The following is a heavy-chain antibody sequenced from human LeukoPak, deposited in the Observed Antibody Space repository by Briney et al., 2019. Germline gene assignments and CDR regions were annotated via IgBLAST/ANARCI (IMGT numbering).Heavy chain of an antibody. CDR3: ARDVAYYYDSSGYYSLGY. D-gene: IGHD3-22*01. V-gene: IGHV1-46*01. Sequence: ASVKVSCKASGYTFTSYYMHWVRQAPGQGLEWMGIINPSGGSTSYAQKFQGRVTMTRDTSTSTVYMELSSLRSEDTAVYYCARDVAYYYDSSGYYSLGYWGQGTLVTVSS. CDR1: GYTFTSYY. CDR2: INPSGGST. J-gene: IGHJ4*02.